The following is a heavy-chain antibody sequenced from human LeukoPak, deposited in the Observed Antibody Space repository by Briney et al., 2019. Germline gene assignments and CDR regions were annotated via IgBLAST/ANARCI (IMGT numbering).Heavy chain of an antibody. CDR2: IKQDGSEK. CDR3: ARVPRYYYMDV. V-gene: IGHV3-7*01. J-gene: IGHJ6*03. CDR1: GFTFSSYW. Sequence: GGSLRLSCAASGFTFSSYWMSWVRQAPGKGLGWVANIKQDGSEKYYVDSVKGRFTISRDNAKNSLYLQMNSLRAEDTAVYYCARVPRYYYMDVWGKGTTVTVSS.